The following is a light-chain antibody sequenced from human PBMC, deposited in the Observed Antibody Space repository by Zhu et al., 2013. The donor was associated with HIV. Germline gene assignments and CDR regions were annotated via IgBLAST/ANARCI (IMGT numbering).Light chain of an antibody. V-gene: IGLV1-44*01. CDR3: AAWDDSLNGWV. J-gene: IGLJ3*02. CDR1: RYNIRSNT. CDR2: SNN. Sequence: QSVLTQPPSASGTPGQRVTISCSGSRYNIRSNTVNWYQQLPGMAPKLLIYSNNKRPSGVPDRFSGSKSGTSASLAISALQSEDEADYYCAAWDDSLNGWVFGGGTKLTVL.